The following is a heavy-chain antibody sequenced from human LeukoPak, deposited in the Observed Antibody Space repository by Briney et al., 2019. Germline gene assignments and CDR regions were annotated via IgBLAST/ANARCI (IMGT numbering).Heavy chain of an antibody. V-gene: IGHV4-39*07. Sequence: NPSETLSLTCTVSGGSISSSSYYWGWIRQPPGKGLEWIGSIYFSGSTYYNPSLKSRVTISVDTSKNQFSLKLSSVTAADTAVYYCARDGPVSYFDYWGQGTLVTVSS. J-gene: IGHJ4*02. CDR1: GGSISSSSYY. CDR3: ARDGPVSYFDY. CDR2: IYFSGST.